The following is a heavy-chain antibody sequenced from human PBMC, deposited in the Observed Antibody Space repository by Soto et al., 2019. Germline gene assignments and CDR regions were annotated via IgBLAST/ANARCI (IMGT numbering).Heavy chain of an antibody. Sequence: EVQLVESGGDLVQPGGSLRLSCAASGFTFSSYWMAWVRQSPGKGLEWVASMNQHGSEIQYVDSVRGRFTISRDNARNLVSLQMNSLRVEDTAIYYCATDTYCPATCYRGHGNWGQGTLVTVSS. CDR1: GFTFSSYW. D-gene: IGHD2-8*02. V-gene: IGHV3-7*03. J-gene: IGHJ4*02. CDR3: ATDTYCPATCYRGHGN. CDR2: MNQHGSEI.